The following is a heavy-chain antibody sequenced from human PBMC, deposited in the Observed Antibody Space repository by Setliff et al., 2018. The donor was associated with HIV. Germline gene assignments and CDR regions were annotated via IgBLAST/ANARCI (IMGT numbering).Heavy chain of an antibody. J-gene: IGHJ4*02. CDR1: GGTFSSYA. CDR2: IIPIFGTA. Sequence: GASVKVSCKASGGTFSSYAISWVRQAPGQGLEWMGGIIPIFGTANYAQKFQGRVTITTDESTSTAYMELSSLRSEDTAVYYCARDDPDCSGGSCPFDYWGQGTPVTVSS. V-gene: IGHV1-69*05. CDR3: ARDDPDCSGGSCPFDY. D-gene: IGHD2-15*01.